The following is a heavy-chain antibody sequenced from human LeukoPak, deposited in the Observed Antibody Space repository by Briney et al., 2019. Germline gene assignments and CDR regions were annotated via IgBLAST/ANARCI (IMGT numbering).Heavy chain of an antibody. CDR2: INPNSGGT. V-gene: IGHV1-2*02. D-gene: IGHD5-12*01. CDR3: ARVRRRGVFGVATNGPFDY. Sequence: ASVKVSCKASGYTFTGYYMHWVRQAPGQGLEWMGWINPNSGGTNYAQKFQGRVTMTRDTSISTAYMELSRLRSDDTAVYYCARVRRRGVFGVATNGPFDYWGQGTLVTVSS. CDR1: GYTFTGYY. J-gene: IGHJ4*02.